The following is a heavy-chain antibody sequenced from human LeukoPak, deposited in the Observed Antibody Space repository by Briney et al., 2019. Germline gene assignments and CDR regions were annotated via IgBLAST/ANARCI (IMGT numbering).Heavy chain of an antibody. J-gene: IGHJ6*03. CDR3: ARGHQSNDYYMDV. Sequence: ASVKVSCKASGYSFTSYDMNWVRQAPRQGREGMGWMNLHNGNPGYPQRFQGRVDTTRNHSLSTAYLELPSLRPEDTAVYYCARGHQSNDYYMDVWGKGTTVTVSS. D-gene: IGHD2-2*01. CDR1: GYSFTSYD. V-gene: IGHV1-8*01. CDR2: MNLHNGNP.